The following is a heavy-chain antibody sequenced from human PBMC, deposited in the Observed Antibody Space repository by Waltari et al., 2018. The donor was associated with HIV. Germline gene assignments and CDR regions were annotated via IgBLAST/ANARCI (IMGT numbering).Heavy chain of an antibody. CDR2: INLNSGDT. J-gene: IGHJ4*02. CDR1: GYTFTAYY. D-gene: IGHD3-22*01. CDR3: ARDSYYYDSSGFFPDF. V-gene: IGHV1-2*06. Sequence: QVQLVQSGAEVKKPGASVKVSCKASGYTFTAYYMHWVRQAPGQGLEWMGRINLNSGDTNYGQKFQGRVTMTRDTSISTAYMELSRLRSDDTAVYYCARDSYYYDSSGFFPDFWGLGTLVTVSS.